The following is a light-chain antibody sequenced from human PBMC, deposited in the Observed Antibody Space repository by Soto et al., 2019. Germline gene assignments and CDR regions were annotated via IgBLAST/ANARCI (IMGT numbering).Light chain of an antibody. CDR3: QQSHSYSEA. V-gene: IGKV1-5*01. CDR2: DAS. Sequence: DIQMTQSPSTLSSSVGDRLTITCRASQSISSWVAWYQQKPGKPPKLLIYDASSLESGVPSRFSGSGSGTDFSLTITSLQPDDSATYYCQQSHSYSEAFGQGTKVDIK. J-gene: IGKJ1*01. CDR1: QSISSW.